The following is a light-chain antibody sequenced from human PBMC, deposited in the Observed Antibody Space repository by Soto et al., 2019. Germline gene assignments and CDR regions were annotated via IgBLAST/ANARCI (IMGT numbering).Light chain of an antibody. CDR1: QSVSNN. J-gene: IGKJ5*01. CDR3: QQYNNWAIT. Sequence: EIVMTQSPATLSVSPEERATLSCRASQSVSNNLAWYQQKPGQAPRLLIYGASTRATGIAARFSGSGSGTEFTLTISSLQSEDFAVYYCQQYNNWAITFGQGTRLEIK. CDR2: GAS. V-gene: IGKV3-15*01.